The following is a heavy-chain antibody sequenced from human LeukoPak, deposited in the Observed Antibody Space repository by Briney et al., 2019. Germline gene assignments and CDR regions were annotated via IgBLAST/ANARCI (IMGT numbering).Heavy chain of an antibody. CDR1: GITFSSYW. CDR2: INSDGSST. J-gene: IGHJ6*02. D-gene: IGHD3-10*01. V-gene: IGHV3-74*01. CDR3: AREVYGSGLYYYYGMDV. Sequence: GGSLRLSCAASGITFSSYWMTWVRQAPGKGLVWVSRINSDGSSTSYADPVKGRFTISRDNAKNTLYLQMNSLRAEDTAVYYCAREVYGSGLYYYYGMDVWGQGTTVTVSS.